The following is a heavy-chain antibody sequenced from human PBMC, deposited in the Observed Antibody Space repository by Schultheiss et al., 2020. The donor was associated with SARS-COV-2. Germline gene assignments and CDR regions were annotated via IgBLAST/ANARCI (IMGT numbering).Heavy chain of an antibody. J-gene: IGHJ3*02. CDR3: ARDFGVLTTPAHLRRRAFDI. V-gene: IGHV1-18*01. CDR1: GYTFTDYG. D-gene: IGHD4/OR15-4a*01. CDR2: ISAYNGDT. Sequence: ASVKVSCKASGYTFTDYGLSWVRQAPGQGLEWMGWISAYNGDTYYAQKLQGRVTLTRDTSTSTAYMELRSLRSDDTAVYYCARDFGVLTTPAHLRRRAFDIWGQGTMVTVSS.